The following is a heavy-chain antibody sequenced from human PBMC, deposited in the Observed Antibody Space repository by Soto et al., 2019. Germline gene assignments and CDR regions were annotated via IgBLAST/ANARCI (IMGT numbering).Heavy chain of an antibody. CDR2: ISYDGSNK. CDR3: AILRYFDWNGFDP. Sequence: GGSLRLSCAASGFTFSSYAMHWVRQAPGKGLEWVAVISYDGSNKYYADSVKGRFTISRDNSKNTLYLQMNSPRAEDTAVYYCAILRYFDWNGFDPWGQGTLVTVSS. J-gene: IGHJ5*02. V-gene: IGHV3-30-3*01. D-gene: IGHD3-9*01. CDR1: GFTFSSYA.